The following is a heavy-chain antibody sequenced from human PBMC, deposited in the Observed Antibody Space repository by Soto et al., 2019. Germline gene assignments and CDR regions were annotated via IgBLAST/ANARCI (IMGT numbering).Heavy chain of an antibody. D-gene: IGHD6-19*01. CDR2: IIPLFDAT. CDR1: GGTFTTYD. J-gene: IGHJ4*02. V-gene: IGHV1-69*06. CDR3: ARDRSSSWYNGTFYFDS. Sequence: QVQLVQSGAEVRKPGSSVKVSCKASGGTFTTYDISWVRQAPGQGLEWMGGIIPLFDATKYAQKFQGSVTITADKSTGTAYMELSSLRSEDTAMSYCARDRSSSWYNGTFYFDSWGQGTLVTVSS.